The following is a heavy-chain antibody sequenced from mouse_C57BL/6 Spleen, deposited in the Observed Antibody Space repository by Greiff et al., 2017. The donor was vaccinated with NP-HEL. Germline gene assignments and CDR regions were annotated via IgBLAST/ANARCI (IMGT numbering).Heavy chain of an antibody. CDR2: IYPSDSET. CDR1: GYTFTSYW. CDR3: ARNLRNYFDY. D-gene: IGHD5-1*01. J-gene: IGHJ2*01. V-gene: IGHV1-61*01. Sequence: QVQLQQPGAELVRPGSSVKLSCKASGYTFTSYWMDWVKQRPGQGLEWIGNIYPSDSETHYNQKFKDKATLTVDKSSSTAYMQLSSLTSEDSAVYYCARNLRNYFDYWGQGTTLTVSS.